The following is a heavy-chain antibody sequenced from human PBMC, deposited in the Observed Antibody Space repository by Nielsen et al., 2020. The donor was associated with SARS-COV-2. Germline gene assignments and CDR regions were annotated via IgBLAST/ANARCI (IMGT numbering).Heavy chain of an antibody. Sequence: ASVKVSCKASGYTFTSYYMHWVRQAPGQGLEWMGIINPSRGSTSYAQKFQGRVTMTRDTSTSTVYMELSSLRSEDTAVYYCASSPMVRGVIGWRAAFDIWGQGTMVTVSS. V-gene: IGHV1-46*01. D-gene: IGHD3-10*01. CDR1: GYTFTSYY. CDR2: INPSRGST. CDR3: ASSPMVRGVIGWRAAFDI. J-gene: IGHJ3*02.